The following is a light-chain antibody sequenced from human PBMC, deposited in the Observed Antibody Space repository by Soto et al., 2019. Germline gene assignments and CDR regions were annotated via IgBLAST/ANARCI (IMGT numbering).Light chain of an antibody. V-gene: IGKV1-39*01. CDR1: LSISTY. CDR2: GAS. Sequence: DIQMTQSPATLSASVGDRVTITCRASLSISTYLHWYHQKPGKGPKVLIYGASSLQSGVSSRFSGSGSGTDFSLTISRLEPEDFAVYYCHQYASSPWTFGQGTKVDI. J-gene: IGKJ1*01. CDR3: HQYASSPWT.